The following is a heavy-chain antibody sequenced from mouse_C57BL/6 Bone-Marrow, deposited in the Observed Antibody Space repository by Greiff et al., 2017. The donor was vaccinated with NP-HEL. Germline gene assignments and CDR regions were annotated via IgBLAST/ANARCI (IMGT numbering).Heavy chain of an antibody. Sequence: EVQLQQSGPVLVKPGASVKMSCKASGYTFTDYYMNWVKQSHGKSLEWIGVINPYNGGTSYNQKFKGKATLTVDKSSSTAYMELNSLTSEDSAVYYCARHWAWFAYWGQGTLVTVSA. CDR3: ARHWAWFAY. CDR1: GYTFTDYY. J-gene: IGHJ3*01. D-gene: IGHD4-1*01. CDR2: INPYNGGT. V-gene: IGHV1-19*01.